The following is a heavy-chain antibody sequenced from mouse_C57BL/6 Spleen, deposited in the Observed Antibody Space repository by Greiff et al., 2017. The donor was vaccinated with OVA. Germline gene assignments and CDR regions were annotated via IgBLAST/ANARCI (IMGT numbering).Heavy chain of an antibody. J-gene: IGHJ3*01. CDR2: ISYDGSN. V-gene: IGHV3-6*01. D-gene: IGHD1-1*01. Sequence: EVKLQESGPGLVKPSQSLSLTCSVTGYSITSGYYWNWIRQFPGNKLEWMGYISYDGSNNYNPSLKNRISITRDTSKNQFFLKLKSVTTEDTATYYCARGKPYYYGSSSAWFAYWGQGTLVTVSA. CDR3: ARGKPYYYGSSSAWFAY. CDR1: GYSITSGYY.